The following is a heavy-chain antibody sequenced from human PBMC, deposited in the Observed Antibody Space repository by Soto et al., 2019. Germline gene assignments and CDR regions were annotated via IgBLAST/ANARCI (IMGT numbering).Heavy chain of an antibody. CDR1: GFTFSSYW. D-gene: IGHD1-20*01. V-gene: IGHV3-7*01. CDR2: IKQDGSEK. CDR3: ARDNWNDYYYYGMDV. Sequence: GGSLRLSCAASGFTFSSYWMSWVRQAPGKGLEWVANIKQDGSEKYYVDSVKGRFTISRDNAKNSLYLQMNSLRAEDTAVYYCARDNWNDYYYYGMDVWGQGTTVTVSS. J-gene: IGHJ6*02.